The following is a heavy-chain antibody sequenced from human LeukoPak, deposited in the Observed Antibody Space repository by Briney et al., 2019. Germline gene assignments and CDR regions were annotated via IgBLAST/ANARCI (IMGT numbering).Heavy chain of an antibody. CDR2: INTNTGNP. CDR3: ARDWRVGSSWVRDGLRYAFDI. Sequence: GASVKVSCKASGYTFTSYAMNWVRQAPGQGLEWMGWINTNTGNPTYAQGFTGRFVFSLDTSVSTAYLQISSLKAEDTAVYYCARDWRVGSSWVRDGLRYAFDIWGQGTMVTVSS. CDR1: GYTFTSYA. V-gene: IGHV7-4-1*02. D-gene: IGHD6-13*01. J-gene: IGHJ3*02.